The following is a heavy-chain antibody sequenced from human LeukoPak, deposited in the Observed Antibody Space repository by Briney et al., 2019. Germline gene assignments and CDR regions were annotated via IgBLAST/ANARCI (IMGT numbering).Heavy chain of an antibody. CDR3: ARALWPYYFDY. CDR1: GFTFCSYG. J-gene: IGHJ4*02. CDR2: IWYDGSNE. D-gene: IGHD2-21*01. Sequence: SGGSLRLSCAASGFTFCSYGMHWVRQAPGKGLEWVAIIWYDGSNEYYADSVKGRFTISRDNSKNTLYLQMNSLRAEDTAVYYCARALWPYYFDYWGQGTLVTVSS. V-gene: IGHV3-33*01.